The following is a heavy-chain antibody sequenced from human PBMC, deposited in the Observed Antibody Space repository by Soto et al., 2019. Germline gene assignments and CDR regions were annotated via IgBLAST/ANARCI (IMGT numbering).Heavy chain of an antibody. CDR1: GFTFDDYA. CDR3: AKDGGTGYCTSTSCSTKYYYYYYMDV. D-gene: IGHD2-2*01. Sequence: GGSLRLSCTTSGFTFDDYAMHWVRQAPGKGLEWVSSISWNSGSIGYADSVKGRFTISRDNVKNSLFLQMNSLRPEDTALYYCAKDGGTGYCTSTSCSTKYYYYYYMDVWGKGTTVTVSS. V-gene: IGHV3-9*01. CDR2: ISWNSGSI. J-gene: IGHJ6*03.